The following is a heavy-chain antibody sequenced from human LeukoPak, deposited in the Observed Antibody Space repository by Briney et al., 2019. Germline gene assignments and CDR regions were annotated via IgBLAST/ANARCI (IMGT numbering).Heavy chain of an antibody. CDR2: ITTGSTYI. CDR1: AFTFSDYT. V-gene: IGHV3-21*01. J-gene: IGHJ4*02. D-gene: IGHD3-16*02. CDR3: ARHRTASDY. Sequence: GGSLRLSCSASAFTFSDYTMIWVRQAPGKGLEWVSCITTGSTYIYYADSVKGRFTISRDNAKNSLYLQMTSLRAEDTAVYYCARHRTASDYWGQGTLVTVSS.